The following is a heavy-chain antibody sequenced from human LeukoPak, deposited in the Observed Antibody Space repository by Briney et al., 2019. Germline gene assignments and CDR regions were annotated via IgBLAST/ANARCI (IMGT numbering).Heavy chain of an antibody. CDR1: GYSISSGYY. V-gene: IGHV4-38-2*01. D-gene: IGHD1-26*01. CDR3: ARLSGAPVRHPIYHFDY. Sequence: SETLSLTCAVSGYSISSGYYWGWIRQPPGKGLEWIGNVYHSGSTYKNPSLKSRVSISLDTPNNQFSLKLTSVTAADTAIYYCARLSGAPVRHPIYHFDYWGQGTLVTVPS. J-gene: IGHJ4*02. CDR2: VYHSGST.